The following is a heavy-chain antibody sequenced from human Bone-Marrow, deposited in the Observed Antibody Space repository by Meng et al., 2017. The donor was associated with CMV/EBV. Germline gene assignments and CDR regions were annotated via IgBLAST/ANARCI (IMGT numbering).Heavy chain of an antibody. J-gene: IGHJ4*02. D-gene: IGHD3-22*01. CDR2: ISAYNGNT. Sequence: YTFTSDGISWVRQAPGQGLEWMGWISAYNGNTNYAQKLQGRVTMTTDTSTSTAYMELRSLRSDDTAVYYCARVIRNYYDSSGYYLDYWGQGTLVTVSS. CDR3: ARVIRNYYDSSGYYLDY. V-gene: IGHV1-18*01. CDR1: YTFTSDG.